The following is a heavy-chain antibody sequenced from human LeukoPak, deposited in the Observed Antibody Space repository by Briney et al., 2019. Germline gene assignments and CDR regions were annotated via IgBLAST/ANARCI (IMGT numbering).Heavy chain of an antibody. D-gene: IGHD6-19*01. J-gene: IGHJ4*02. CDR3: ARNSGWYGVS. CDR2: IGTAGDT. Sequence: GGSLRLSCAASGFTFSEYDMHWVRQATGNGLEWVSGIGTAGDTYYPGSVKGRFTISRENAKNSLHLQMNSLRAGDTAVYYCARNSGWYGVSWGQGTLVTVSS. V-gene: IGHV3-13*01. CDR1: GFTFSEYD.